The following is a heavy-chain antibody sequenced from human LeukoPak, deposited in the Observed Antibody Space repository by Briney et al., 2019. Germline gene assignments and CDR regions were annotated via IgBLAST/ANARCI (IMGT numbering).Heavy chain of an antibody. CDR1: GCLFTTYW. Sequence: GESLKISCKASGCLFTTYWIGWVRQMPGKGLEWMGIIYPGDSDTRYSPSFQGQVTISADKSITTAYLQWSSLKASDTAMYYCAKRGATDWYHLDAFDIWGQGTMVTVSS. V-gene: IGHV5-51*01. CDR3: AKRGATDWYHLDAFDI. CDR2: IYPGDSDT. D-gene: IGHD3-9*01. J-gene: IGHJ3*02.